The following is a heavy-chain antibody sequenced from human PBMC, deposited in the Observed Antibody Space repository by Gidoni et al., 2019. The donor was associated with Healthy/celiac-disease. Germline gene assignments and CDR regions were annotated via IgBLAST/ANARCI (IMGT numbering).Heavy chain of an antibody. CDR3: ARERVSSGVDY. J-gene: IGHJ4*02. D-gene: IGHD3-22*01. Sequence: QVQLQESGPGLVKPSETLSLTCTVSGGSISSYYWSWIRQPPGKGLEWIGYIYYSGSTNYNPSLKSRVTISVDTSKNQFSLKLSSVTAADTAVYYCARERVSSGVDYWGQGTLVTVSS. CDR2: IYYSGST. CDR1: GGSISSYY. V-gene: IGHV4-59*01.